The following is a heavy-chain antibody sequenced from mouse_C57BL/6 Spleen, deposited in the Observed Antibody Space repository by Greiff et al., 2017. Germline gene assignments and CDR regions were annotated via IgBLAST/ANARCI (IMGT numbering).Heavy chain of an antibody. CDR1: GYAFTTYL. V-gene: IGHV1-54*01. J-gene: IGHJ2*01. Sequence: QVQLQQSGAELVRPGTSVKVSCKASGYAFTTYLIEWVKQRPGQGLEWIGVINPGSGGTNYNEKFKGKATLTADKSSSTAYMQLSSLTSEDSAVYFCARNYYGSSYYFDYWGQGTTLTVSS. CDR3: ARNYYGSSYYFDY. CDR2: INPGSGGT. D-gene: IGHD1-1*01.